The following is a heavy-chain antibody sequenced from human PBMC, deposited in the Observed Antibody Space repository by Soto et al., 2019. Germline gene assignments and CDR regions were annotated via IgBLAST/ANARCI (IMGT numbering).Heavy chain of an antibody. J-gene: IGHJ4*02. V-gene: IGHV4-34*01. CDR1: GGSFSGYY. D-gene: IGHD3-16*02. Sequence: QVQLQQWGAGLLKPSETLSLTCAVYGGSFSGYYWSWIRQPPGKGLEWIGEINHSGSTNYNPSLKSRVTISVDTSKNQFSLKLSSVTAADTAVYYCAGRNLGGVIVSYYWGQGTLVTVSS. CDR2: INHSGST. CDR3: AGRNLGGVIVSYY.